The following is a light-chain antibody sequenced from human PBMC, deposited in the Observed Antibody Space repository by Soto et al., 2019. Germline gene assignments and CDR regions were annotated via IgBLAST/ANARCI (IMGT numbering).Light chain of an antibody. CDR1: QHISNY. V-gene: IGKV1-27*01. CDR3: KNYNSAPFA. J-gene: IGKJ3*01. CDR2: AAS. Sequence: IQMTQSQYSLSEYVGYRDTITCRASQHISNYLAWYQQKTGKVTKLVISAASTLQSGDHSRLSGSGTRTDYNLTISSRQLEDFATKYCKNYNSAPFAVGPGTIVDIK.